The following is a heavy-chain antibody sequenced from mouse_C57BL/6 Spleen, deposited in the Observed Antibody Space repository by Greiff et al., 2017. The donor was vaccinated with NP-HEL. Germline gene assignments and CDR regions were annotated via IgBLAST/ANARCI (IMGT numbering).Heavy chain of an antibody. CDR1: GFTFSSYA. D-gene: IGHD1-1*01. J-gene: IGHJ4*01. CDR2: ISDGGSYT. CDR3: ARDRSSSQAMDY. V-gene: IGHV5-4*01. Sequence: EVKLMESGGGLVKPGGSLKLSCAASGFTFSSYAMSWVRQTPEKRLEWVATISDGGSYTYYPDNVKGRFTISRDNAKNNLYLQMSHLKSEDTAMYYCARDRSSSQAMDYWGQGTSVTVSS.